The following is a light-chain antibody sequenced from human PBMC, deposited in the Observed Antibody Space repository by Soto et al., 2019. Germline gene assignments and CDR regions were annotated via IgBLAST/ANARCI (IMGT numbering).Light chain of an antibody. V-gene: IGKV1-39*01. CDR3: QQSFSSPFT. CDR2: GAS. Sequence: DIQMTQSPSSLSASVGDRVSITCRASQSIRSHLNWFQHKPGKAPKVLIYGASSLQGGVPSRFSGSASGTDFTLTIKSLQPEDFATYYCQQSFSSPFTFGPGTKVDVK. J-gene: IGKJ3*01. CDR1: QSIRSH.